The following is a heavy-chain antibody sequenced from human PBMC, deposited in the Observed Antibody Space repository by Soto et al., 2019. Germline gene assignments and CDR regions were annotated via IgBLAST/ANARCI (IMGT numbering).Heavy chain of an antibody. D-gene: IGHD3-22*01. CDR2: ISYGGGTT. V-gene: IGHV3-23*01. Sequence: PEGSLRHSGAAAGFTVSSNYMSWVPQAPGKGLEWVSAISYGGGTTYYADSVKGRFTISRDNSKNTLYLQMNSLRAEDTAVYYCAKNPGYYYDSTGYHFDYWGQGT. CDR1: GFTVSSNY. CDR3: AKNPGYYYDSTGYHFDY. J-gene: IGHJ4*02.